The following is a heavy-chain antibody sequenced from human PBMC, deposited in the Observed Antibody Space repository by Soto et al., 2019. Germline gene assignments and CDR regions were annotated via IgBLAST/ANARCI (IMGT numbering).Heavy chain of an antibody. CDR3: ARADCTGAYCYSWPFNYGVDV. V-gene: IGHV3-33*08. CDR1: GFTFNTYG. J-gene: IGHJ6*02. CDR2: IWYDGSNK. Sequence: QVQLVESGGGVVQPGGSLRLSCTTSGFTFNTYGMHWVRQAPGKGLEWVALIWYDGSNKYYADSVKGRFTISRDNSKNSLYLQMNSLRADDTALYYCARADCTGAYCYSWPFNYGVDVWGQGTTVTVSS. D-gene: IGHD2-15*01.